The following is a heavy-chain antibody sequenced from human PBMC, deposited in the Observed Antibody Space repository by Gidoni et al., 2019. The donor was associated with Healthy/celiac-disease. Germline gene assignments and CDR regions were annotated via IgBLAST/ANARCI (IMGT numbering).Heavy chain of an antibody. CDR1: GFTFSSYS. D-gene: IGHD2-21*02. J-gene: IGHJ4*02. CDR2: ISSSSSYI. Sequence: EVQLVESGGGLVKPGGSLRLSCAASGFTFSSYSMNWVRQAPGKGLEWVSSISSSSSYIYYADSVKGRFTISRDNAKNSLYLQMNSLRAEDTAVYYCARSASSALVVVTAIDYWGQGTLVTVSS. CDR3: ARSASSALVVVTAIDY. V-gene: IGHV3-21*01.